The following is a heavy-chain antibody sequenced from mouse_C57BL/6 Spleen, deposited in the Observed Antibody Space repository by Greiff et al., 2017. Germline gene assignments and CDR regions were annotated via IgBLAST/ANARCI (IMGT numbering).Heavy chain of an antibody. CDR3: ARWDYYGSIFDY. J-gene: IGHJ2*01. Sequence: VMLVESGPELVKPGASVKISCKASGYAFSSSWMNWVKQRPGKGLEWIGRIYPGDGDTNYNGKFKGKATLTADKSSSTAYMQLSSLTSEDSAVYFCARWDYYGSIFDYWGQGTTLTVSS. CDR2: IYPGDGDT. V-gene: IGHV1-82*01. D-gene: IGHD1-1*01. CDR1: GYAFSSSW.